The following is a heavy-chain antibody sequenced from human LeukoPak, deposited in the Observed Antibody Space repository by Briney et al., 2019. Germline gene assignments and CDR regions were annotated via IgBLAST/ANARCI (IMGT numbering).Heavy chain of an antibody. J-gene: IGHJ6*02. CDR3: VRDNYSGSRNYGMDV. CDR2: IYYSGST. CDR1: GGSISSYY. D-gene: IGHD4-11*01. Sequence: SETLSLTCTVSGGSISSYYWSWIRQPPENGLEWIGNIYYSGSTNYNPSLKSRVTISVDTSKNQFSLKLSSVTAADTAVYYCVRDNYSGSRNYGMDVWGQGTTVTVSS. V-gene: IGHV4-59*01.